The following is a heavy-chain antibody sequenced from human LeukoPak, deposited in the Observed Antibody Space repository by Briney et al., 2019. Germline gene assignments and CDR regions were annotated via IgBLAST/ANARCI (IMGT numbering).Heavy chain of an antibody. CDR3: ATDDDLYSSSWSYTYYYYGMDV. CDR2: ISSSSSYI. J-gene: IGHJ6*02. V-gene: IGHV3-21*01. D-gene: IGHD6-13*01. CDR1: GFTFSSYS. Sequence: GASLRLSCAASGFTFSSYSMNWVRQAPGKGLEWVSSISSSSSYIYYADSVKGRFTISRDNAKNSLYLQMNSLRAEDTAVYYCATDDDLYSSSWSYTYYYYGMDVWGQGTTVTVSS.